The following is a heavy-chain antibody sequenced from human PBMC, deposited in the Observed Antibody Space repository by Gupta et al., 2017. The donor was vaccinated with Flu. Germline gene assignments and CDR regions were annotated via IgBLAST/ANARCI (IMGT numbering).Heavy chain of an antibody. CDR1: GFTFSSYA. CDR2: ISISGGST. J-gene: IGHJ4*02. V-gene: IGHV3-23*01. Sequence: QLLESGGGLAQPGESLRLSCAASGFTFSSYAMTWVRQAPGKGLGWVSVISISGGSTYYADSVKGRFTISRDNSKNTLFLQMNSLRGDDTAVYYCAKVPGWGSGYDPFDYWGQGTLVTVSS. CDR3: AKVPGWGSGYDPFDY. D-gene: IGHD5-12*01.